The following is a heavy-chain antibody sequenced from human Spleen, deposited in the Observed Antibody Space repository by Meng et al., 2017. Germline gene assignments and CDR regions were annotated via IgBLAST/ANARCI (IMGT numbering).Heavy chain of an antibody. D-gene: IGHD6-19*01. Sequence: GESLKISCAASGFTFSNYAIHWVRQASGKGLEWVGRIGGRRKSYAAAYAAPVRGRFTISRDDSRNTAYLQMNSLKTEDSAVYYCTIYIRGHIWGQGTMVTVSS. CDR3: TIYIRGHI. V-gene: IGHV3-73*01. CDR2: IGGRRKSYAA. J-gene: IGHJ3*02. CDR1: GFTFSNYA.